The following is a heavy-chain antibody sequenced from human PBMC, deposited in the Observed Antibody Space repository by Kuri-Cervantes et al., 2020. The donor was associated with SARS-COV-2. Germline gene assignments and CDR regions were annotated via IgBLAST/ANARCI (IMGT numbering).Heavy chain of an antibody. CDR1: GFPFDDYV. CDR3: ARGLGYCSGGSCYSRSSSDY. J-gene: IGHJ4*02. V-gene: IGHV3-9*03. CDR2: ISWNSGNI. Sequence: LSLTCAASGFPFDDYVMHWVRQAPGKGLEWVSGISWNSGNIGYADSVKGRFTISRDNAKNSLYLQMNSLRAEDMALYYCARGLGYCSGGSCYSRSSSDYWGQGTLVTVSS. D-gene: IGHD2-15*01.